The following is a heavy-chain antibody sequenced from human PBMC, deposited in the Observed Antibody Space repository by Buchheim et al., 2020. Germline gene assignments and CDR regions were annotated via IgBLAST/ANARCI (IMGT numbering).Heavy chain of an antibody. CDR2: IYYSGST. Sequence: QVQLQESGPGLVKPSETLSLTCTVSGGSISSYYWSWIRQPPGKGLEWIGYIYYSGSTNYNPSLKSRVTISVDTSKNQFSLKLSSVTAADTAVYYCARDQPYYGSGSYYTKDYWGQGTL. CDR1: GGSISSYY. CDR3: ARDQPYYGSGSYYTKDY. D-gene: IGHD3-10*01. V-gene: IGHV4-59*01. J-gene: IGHJ4*02.